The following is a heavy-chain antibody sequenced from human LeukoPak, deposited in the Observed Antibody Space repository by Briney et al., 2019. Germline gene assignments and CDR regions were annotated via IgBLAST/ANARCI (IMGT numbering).Heavy chain of an antibody. D-gene: IGHD6-13*01. CDR2: VYYSGST. CDR1: GGSISSYY. CDR3: ARDLAAAGRFDY. J-gene: IGHJ4*02. Sequence: PSETLSLTCTVSGGSISSYYWSWIRQPPGKGLEWIGYVYYSGSTNYNPSLKSRVAISIDTSKNQFSLKLTSVTAADTAVYYCARDLAAAGRFDYWGQGTLVTVSS. V-gene: IGHV4-59*12.